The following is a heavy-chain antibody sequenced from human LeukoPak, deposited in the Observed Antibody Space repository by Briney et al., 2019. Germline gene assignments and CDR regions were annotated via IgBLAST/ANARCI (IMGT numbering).Heavy chain of an antibody. CDR3: ARESGWYEFDY. CDR1: GGSISSGSYY. J-gene: IGHJ4*02. D-gene: IGHD6-19*01. Sequence: SETLSLTCTVSGGSISSGSYYWSWIRQPAGKGLEWIGRIYTSGSTNYNPSLKSRVTIPVDTSKNQFSLKLSSVPAADTAVYYCARESGWYEFDYWGQGTLVTVSS. V-gene: IGHV4-61*02. CDR2: IYTSGST.